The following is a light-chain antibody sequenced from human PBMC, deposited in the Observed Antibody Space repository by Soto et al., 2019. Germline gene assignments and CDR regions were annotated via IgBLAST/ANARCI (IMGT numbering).Light chain of an antibody. CDR1: QSVSSY. CDR2: DAS. Sequence: IVLTQSPATLSLSPGERATLSCRASQSVSSYLAWYQQKPGQTPRLLIYDASNRATGIPARFSGSGSGTDFTLTISSLEPEDFAGYYCQQRSSWPRTFGQGTKLEIK. J-gene: IGKJ2*01. V-gene: IGKV3-11*01. CDR3: QQRSSWPRT.